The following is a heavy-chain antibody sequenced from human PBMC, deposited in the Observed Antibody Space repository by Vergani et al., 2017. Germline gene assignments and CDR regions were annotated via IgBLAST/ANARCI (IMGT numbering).Heavy chain of an antibody. D-gene: IGHD6-13*01. CDR3: AREGIAAAGRYDY. V-gene: IGHV4-34*01. J-gene: IGHJ4*02. CDR1: GGSFSGYY. Sequence: QVQLQQWGAGLLKPSETLSLTCAVYGGSFSGYYWSWIRQPPGKGLEWIGEINHSGSTNYNPSLKSRVTISVDTSKNQFSLKLSSVTAADTAVYYCAREGIAAAGRYDYWGQGTLVTVSS. CDR2: INHSGST.